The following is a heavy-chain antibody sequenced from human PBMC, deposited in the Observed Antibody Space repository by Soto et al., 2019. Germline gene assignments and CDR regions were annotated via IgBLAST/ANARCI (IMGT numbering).Heavy chain of an antibody. CDR2: IYYSGST. J-gene: IGHJ6*03. D-gene: IGHD3-3*01. Sequence: SETLSLTCTVSGGSISSSSYYWGWIRQPPGKGLEWIGSIYYSGSTYYNPSLKSRVTISVDTSKNQFSLKLSSVTAADTAVYYCARLIPSGYYSENLYYYYYMDVWGKGTTVTVSS. V-gene: IGHV4-39*01. CDR1: GGSISSSSYY. CDR3: ARLIPSGYYSENLYYYYYMDV.